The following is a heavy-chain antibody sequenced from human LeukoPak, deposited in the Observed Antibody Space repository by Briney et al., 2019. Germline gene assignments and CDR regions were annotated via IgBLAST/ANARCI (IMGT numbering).Heavy chain of an antibody. CDR3: ARGQGATVPQVGKIWFDP. J-gene: IGHJ5*02. CDR2: VNESGGT. D-gene: IGHD1-26*01. CDR1: IDSFSNYH. Sequence: SETLSLTCAVYIDSFSNYHWNWIRQTPAKGMEWIGEVNESGGTNISPSLRSRVILSVDTSKNQFSLKLISVTVADTAIYYCARGQGATVPQVGKIWFDPWGQGTRVTVSS. V-gene: IGHV4-34*01.